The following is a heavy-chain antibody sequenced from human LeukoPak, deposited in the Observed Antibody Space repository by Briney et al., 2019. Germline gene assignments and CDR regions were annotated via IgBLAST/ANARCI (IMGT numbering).Heavy chain of an antibody. CDR1: GGTFSSYA. CDR3: ARSRIAATNYYMDA. CDR2: IIPFFGTA. D-gene: IGHD6-13*01. J-gene: IGHJ6*03. V-gene: IGHV1-69*06. Sequence: ASVKVSCKASGGTFSSYAITWVRQAPGQGLEWMGGIIPFFGTANYAQKFQGRVTITADKSTGTAYMELSSLRSEDTAVYYCARSRIAATNYYMDAWGKGTTVTVSS.